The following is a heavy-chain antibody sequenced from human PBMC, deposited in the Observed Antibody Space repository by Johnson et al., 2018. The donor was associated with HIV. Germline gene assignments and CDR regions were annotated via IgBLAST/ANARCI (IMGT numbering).Heavy chain of an antibody. D-gene: IGHD1-7*01. CDR1: GFTFSDYY. J-gene: IGHJ3*01. V-gene: IGHV3-72*01. CDR2: TTDKLNSYTT. Sequence: VQLVEFGGGVVQPGRSLRLSCAASGFTFSDYYMDWVRQAPGKGLEWVGRTTDKLNSYTTKYAASVKGRFTISRDDSKKSLYLQINSLRTEDTAVYYCARENYRRRDAFDVWGQGTVVIVSS. CDR3: ARENYRRRDAFDV.